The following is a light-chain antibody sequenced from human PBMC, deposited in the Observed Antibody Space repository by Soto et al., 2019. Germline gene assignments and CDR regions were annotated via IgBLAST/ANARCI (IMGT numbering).Light chain of an antibody. V-gene: IGLV7-46*01. CDR3: LLAYSGSPV. CDR2: DTT. CDR1: TGAVTSGHY. J-gene: IGLJ3*02. Sequence: QTVVTQEPSLTVSPGGTVTLTCGSSTGAVTSGHYPYWFQQKPGQAPKTLIYDTTNKHTWTTARFSGSLVGGKAALTLSGAQPEDEAEYSCLLAYSGSPVFGGGTKLTVL.